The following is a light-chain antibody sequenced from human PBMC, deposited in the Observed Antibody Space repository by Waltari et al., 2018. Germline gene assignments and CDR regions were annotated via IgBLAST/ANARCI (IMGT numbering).Light chain of an antibody. CDR2: DAS. CDR3: QQYYSPPNT. Sequence: DIQMTQSPSSLSASVGDRVTITCQASQGINKYLNWYQQKPGKPPNLLIYDASNLETGVPDRFSGSGSGTNFTLTISSLQAEDVAVYYCQQYYSPPNTFGQGTRVDIK. CDR1: QGINKY. V-gene: IGKV1-33*01. J-gene: IGKJ1*01.